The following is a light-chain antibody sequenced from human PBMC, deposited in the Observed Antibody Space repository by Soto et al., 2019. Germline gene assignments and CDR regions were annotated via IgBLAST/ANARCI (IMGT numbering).Light chain of an antibody. J-gene: IGKJ1*01. CDR1: QYISNW. CDR2: KAS. CDR3: QQYYTFPWT. Sequence: DIQMTQSPSTLSAGVGDRVTISYRASQYISNWLAWYQQKPGKAPKLLLYKASNLESGVPSRFTGSGFGTEFTLTFSSLQVDDFATYYCQQYYTFPWTFGQGTRVEV. V-gene: IGKV1-5*03.